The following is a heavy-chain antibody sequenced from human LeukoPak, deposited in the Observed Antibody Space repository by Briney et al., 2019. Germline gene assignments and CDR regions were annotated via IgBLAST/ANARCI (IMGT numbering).Heavy chain of an antibody. V-gene: IGHV1-18*01. CDR1: GYTFTSYG. J-gene: IGHJ4*02. D-gene: IGHD3-22*01. CDR2: IRAYNGNT. CDR3: AREDYYDSSGYSDY. Sequence: ASVKVSCKASGYTFTSYGISWVRQAPGQGLEWMGWIRAYNGNTNYAQKLQGRVTMTTDTSTSTAYMELRSLRSDDTAVYYCAREDYYDSSGYSDYWGQGTLVTVSS.